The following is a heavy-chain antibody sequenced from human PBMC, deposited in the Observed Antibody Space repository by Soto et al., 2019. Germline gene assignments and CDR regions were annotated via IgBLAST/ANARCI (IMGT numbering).Heavy chain of an antibody. CDR1: GFAFRRYS. J-gene: IGHJ4*02. V-gene: IGHV3-21*01. CDR3: ARDQVLRLLEWPLYCDY. D-gene: IGHD3-3*01. CDR2: LSSRSSYI. Sequence: GALRLYFGASGFAFRRYSLNWVRQAPGEGLGWVSSLSSRSSYIYYADSVKGRFTISRDNAKNSLYLQMNSLRAEDTAAYSCARDQVLRLLEWPLYCDYWGEGTL.